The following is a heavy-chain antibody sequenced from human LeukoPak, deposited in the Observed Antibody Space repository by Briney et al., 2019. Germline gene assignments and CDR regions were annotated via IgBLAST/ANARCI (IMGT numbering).Heavy chain of an antibody. V-gene: IGHV3-23*01. CDR2: ISGSGGST. D-gene: IGHD5-18*01. J-gene: IGHJ5*02. Sequence: PGGSLRLSCAASGFTFSSYGMSWVRQAPGKGLEWVSAISGSGGSTYYADSVKGRFTISRDNSKNTLYLQVNSLRAEDTAVYYCAKEGISYGYSNPFDPWGQGTLVTVSS. CDR1: GFTFSSYG. CDR3: AKEGISYGYSNPFDP.